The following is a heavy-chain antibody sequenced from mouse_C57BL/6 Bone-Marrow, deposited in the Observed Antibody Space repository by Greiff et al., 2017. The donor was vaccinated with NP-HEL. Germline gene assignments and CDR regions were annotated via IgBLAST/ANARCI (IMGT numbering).Heavy chain of an antibody. CDR3: ARPPYYYDGSGWYFDV. D-gene: IGHD1-1*01. V-gene: IGHV1-9*01. CDR1: GYTFTGYW. CDR2: ILPGSGST. Sequence: QVQLQQSGAELMKPGASVKLSCKATGYTFTGYWIEWVKQRPGHGLEWIGEILPGSGSTIYNEKFKGTAPFHADKSSNPAYMQLSSLTTEDSAIYYCARPPYYYDGSGWYFDVWGTGTTVTVSS. J-gene: IGHJ1*03.